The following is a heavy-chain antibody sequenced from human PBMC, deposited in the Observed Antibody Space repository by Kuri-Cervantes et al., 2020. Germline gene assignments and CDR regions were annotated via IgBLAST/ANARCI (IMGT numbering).Heavy chain of an antibody. CDR3: ARVSVDTAMLSHAFDI. J-gene: IGHJ3*02. D-gene: IGHD5-18*01. Sequence: GESLKISCAASGFTFGSYGMHWVRQAPGKGLEWVAVIWYDGSNKYYADSVKGRFTISRDNSKNTLYLQMNSLRAEDTAVYYCARVSVDTAMLSHAFDIWGQGTMVTVSS. V-gene: IGHV3-33*01. CDR1: GFTFGSYG. CDR2: IWYDGSNK.